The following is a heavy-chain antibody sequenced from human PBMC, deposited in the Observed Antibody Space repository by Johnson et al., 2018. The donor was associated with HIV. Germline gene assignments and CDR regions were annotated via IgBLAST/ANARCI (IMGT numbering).Heavy chain of an antibody. CDR1: GFTFSSYA. CDR2: ISYDGSNK. V-gene: IGHV3-30-3*01. Sequence: QVQLVESGGGVVQPGRSLRLSCAASGFTFSSYAMHWVRQAPGKGLEWVAVISYDGSNKYYADPVKGRFTISRDNSKNTLYLQMNSLRAEDTALYYCVRGGLGYQNFHDAFDMWGQGTMVTVSS. CDR3: VRGGLGYQNFHDAFDM. J-gene: IGHJ3*02. D-gene: IGHD2-2*01.